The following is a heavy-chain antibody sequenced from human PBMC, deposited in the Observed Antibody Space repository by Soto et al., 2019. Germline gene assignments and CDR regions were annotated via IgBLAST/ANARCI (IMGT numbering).Heavy chain of an antibody. Sequence: PSETLSLTFTVSGGSISSSSYYWGWIRQPPGKGLEWIGSIYYSGSTYYNPSLKSRVTISVDTSKNQFSLKLSSVTAADTAVYYCASLHSSYDFWSGYSLNRRGGRETWGQGTLVTVSS. CDR3: ASLHSSYDFWSGYSLNRRGGRET. D-gene: IGHD3-3*01. J-gene: IGHJ5*02. CDR1: GGSISSSSYY. V-gene: IGHV4-39*01. CDR2: IYYSGST.